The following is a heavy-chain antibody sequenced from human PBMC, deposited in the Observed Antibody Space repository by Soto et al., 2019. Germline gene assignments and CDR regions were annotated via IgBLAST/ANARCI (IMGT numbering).Heavy chain of an antibody. D-gene: IGHD6-19*01. CDR1: GGTFSSYA. V-gene: IGHV1-69*13. CDR3: ARTPVAGFNWFDP. Sequence: ASVKVSCKASGGTFSSYAISWVRQAPGQGLEWMGGIIPIFGTANYAQKFQGRVTITADESTSTAYMELSSLRSEDTAVYYCARTPVAGFNWFDPWGQGTLVTVSS. CDR2: IIPIFGTA. J-gene: IGHJ5*02.